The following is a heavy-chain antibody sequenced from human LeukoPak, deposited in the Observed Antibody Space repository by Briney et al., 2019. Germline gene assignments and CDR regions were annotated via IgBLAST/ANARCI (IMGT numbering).Heavy chain of an antibody. CDR3: VRDAYCGGDCYPPSGTEYCQH. CDR1: GFTFSSYS. V-gene: IGHV3-21*06. Sequence: GGSLRLSCAASGFTFSSYSMNWVRQAPGKGLEWVSSISSSSSNILYADSVKGRFIISRDNAKNSVFLQLNSLRVEDAAMYYCVRDAYCGGDCYPPSGTEYCQHWGQGTLVAVSS. J-gene: IGHJ1*01. CDR2: ISSSSSNI. D-gene: IGHD2-21*02.